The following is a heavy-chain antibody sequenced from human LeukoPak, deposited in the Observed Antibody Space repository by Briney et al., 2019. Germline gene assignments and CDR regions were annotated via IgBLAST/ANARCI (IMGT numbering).Heavy chain of an antibody. V-gene: IGHV3-21*01. CDR2: ISSSSSYI. D-gene: IGHD6-13*01. J-gene: IGHJ4*02. CDR3: ASGSSSWYYFDY. CDR1: GFTFSGYS. Sequence: PGGSLRLSCAASGFTFSGYSMNWVRQAPGKGLEWVSSISSSSSYIYYADSVKGRFTISRDNAKNSLYLQMNSLRAEDTAVYYCASGSSSWYYFDYWGQGTLVTVSS.